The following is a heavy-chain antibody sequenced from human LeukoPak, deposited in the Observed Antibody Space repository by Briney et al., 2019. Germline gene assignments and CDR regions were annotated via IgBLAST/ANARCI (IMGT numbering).Heavy chain of an antibody. CDR2: IYYSGST. J-gene: IGHJ4*02. V-gene: IGHV4-39*01. Sequence: SETLSLTCTVSGGSISSSSYYWGWIRQPPGKGLEWIGSIYYSGSTYYNPSLKSRVTISVDTSKDQFSLKLSSVTAADTAVYYCARQSGTYSSGWHVGYWGQGTLVTVSS. CDR3: ARQSGTYSSGWHVGY. D-gene: IGHD6-19*01. CDR1: GGSISSSSYY.